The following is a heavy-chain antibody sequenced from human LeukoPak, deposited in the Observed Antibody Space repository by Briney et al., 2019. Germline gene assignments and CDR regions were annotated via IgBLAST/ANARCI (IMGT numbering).Heavy chain of an antibody. Sequence: SETLSLTCTVSGGSISSYYWSWIRQPPGKGLEWIGYIYYSGSTNYNPSLKSRVTISVDTSKNQFSLKLSSVTAADTAVYYCARQPIGSHVHYGMDVWGQGTTVTVSS. CDR3: ARQPIGSHVHYGMDV. V-gene: IGHV4-59*08. CDR2: IYYSGST. CDR1: GGSISSYY. J-gene: IGHJ6*02. D-gene: IGHD3-10*01.